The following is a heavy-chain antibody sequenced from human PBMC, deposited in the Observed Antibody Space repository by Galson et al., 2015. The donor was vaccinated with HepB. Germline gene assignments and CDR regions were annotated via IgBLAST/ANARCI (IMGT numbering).Heavy chain of an antibody. Sequence: LSLTCAVYGGSFSGYYWSWIRQPPGKGLEWIGAINHSGSTNYNPSLKSRVTISVDTSKNQFSLKLSSVTAADTAVYYCARGRIAARGRNNWFDPWGQGTLVTVSS. J-gene: IGHJ5*01. V-gene: IGHV4-34*01. CDR3: ARGRIAARGRNNWFDP. CDR1: GGSFSGYY. D-gene: IGHD6-6*01. CDR2: INHSGST.